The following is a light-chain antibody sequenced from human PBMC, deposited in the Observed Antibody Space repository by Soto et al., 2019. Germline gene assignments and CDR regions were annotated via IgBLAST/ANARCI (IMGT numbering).Light chain of an antibody. CDR1: QSVSSY. CDR2: EAS. J-gene: IGKJ2*01. CDR3: QQRSSWPT. V-gene: IGKV3-11*01. Sequence: EIVLTQSPATLSLSPGERATLSCRASQSVSSYLAWYQHKPGQAPRLLIYEASNRATGIPARFSGSGSGTDFTLTISGLEPEDFAVYYCQQRSSWPTFGQGTKLEIK.